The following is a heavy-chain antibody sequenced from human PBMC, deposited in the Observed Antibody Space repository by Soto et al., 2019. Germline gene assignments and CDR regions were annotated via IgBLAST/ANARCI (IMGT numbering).Heavy chain of an antibody. V-gene: IGHV4-34*01. CDR2: INHSGST. D-gene: IGHD3-9*01. CDR3: ARDRAVRYFDWLTSDAFDI. J-gene: IGHJ3*02. Sequence: QVQLQQWGAGLLKPSETLSLTCAVYGGSFSGYYWSWIRQPPGKGLEWIGEINHSGSTNYNPSLKSRVTISVDTYKNQFSLKLSSVTAADTAVYYCARDRAVRYFDWLTSDAFDIWGQGTMVTVSS. CDR1: GGSFSGYY.